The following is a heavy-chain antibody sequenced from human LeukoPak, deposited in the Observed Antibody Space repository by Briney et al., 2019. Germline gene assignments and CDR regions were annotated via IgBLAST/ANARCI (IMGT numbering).Heavy chain of an antibody. V-gene: IGHV4-30-4*08. CDR2: IYYSGST. D-gene: IGHD3-3*01. J-gene: IGHJ5*02. Sequence: SETLSLTCTVSGGSISSGDYYWSWIRQPPGKGLEWIGYIYYSGSTNYNPSLKSRATISVDTSKNQFSLKLSSVTAADTAVYYCARRRFFGVVIRSWFDPWGQGTLVTVSS. CDR3: ARRRFFGVVIRSWFDP. CDR1: GGSISSGDYY.